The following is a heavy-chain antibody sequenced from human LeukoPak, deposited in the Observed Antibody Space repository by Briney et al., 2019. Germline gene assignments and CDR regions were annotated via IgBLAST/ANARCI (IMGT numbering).Heavy chain of an antibody. CDR1: GLTFSSYW. J-gene: IGHJ3*02. D-gene: IGHD3-10*01. Sequence: GGSLRLSCAASGLTFSSYWMHWVRQAPGKGLEWVSFIDTSGSYIYYGDSLKGRVTISRDNAKNSLYLQMNGLRAEDTAVYYCARGRSITLLRGVAMSDGFDIWGQGAMVTVSS. V-gene: IGHV3-21*01. CDR3: ARGRSITLLRGVAMSDGFDI. CDR2: IDTSGSYI.